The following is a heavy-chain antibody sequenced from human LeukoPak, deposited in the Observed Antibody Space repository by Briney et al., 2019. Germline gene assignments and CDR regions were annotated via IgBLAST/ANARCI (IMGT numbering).Heavy chain of an antibody. CDR2: ISSSSSYI. CDR1: GFTFSSYS. D-gene: IGHD3-10*02. CDR3: ARATSLTMFYYYYYGMDV. J-gene: IGHJ6*02. Sequence: GGSLRLSCAASGFTFSSYSMNWDRQAPGKGLEWVSSISSSSSYIYYAGSVKGRFTISRDNAKNSLYLQMNSLRAEDTAVYYCARATSLTMFYYYYYGMDVWGQGTTVTVSS. V-gene: IGHV3-21*01.